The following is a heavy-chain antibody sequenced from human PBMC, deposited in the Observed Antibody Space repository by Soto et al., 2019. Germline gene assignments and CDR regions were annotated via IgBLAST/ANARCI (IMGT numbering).Heavy chain of an antibody. D-gene: IGHD2-21*02. Sequence: ASVKVSCKASGYILSSYNMHWVRQAPGQGLEWMGIINPSGGRTSYAQKFQDRVTMTRDTSTNTVYMELSSLRFDDTAVYYCARTYCAADCPRRDFDYWGQGTLVTVSS. J-gene: IGHJ4*02. V-gene: IGHV1-46*01. CDR3: ARTYCAADCPRRDFDY. CDR2: INPSGGRT. CDR1: GYILSSYN.